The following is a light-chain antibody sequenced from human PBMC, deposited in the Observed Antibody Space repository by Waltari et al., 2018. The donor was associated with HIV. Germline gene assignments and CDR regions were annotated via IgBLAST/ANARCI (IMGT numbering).Light chain of an antibody. Sequence: QSVLTQPPSASGTPGQRATISCFGSNSNIGRNYVYWYQQLPGLAPKLPTYKNNQRPSGVPDRFSGSKSGTSASLAISGLRSEDEADYYCAAWDDRLNLVFGGGTKLTVL. J-gene: IGLJ2*01. CDR2: KNN. V-gene: IGLV1-47*01. CDR3: AAWDDRLNLV. CDR1: NSNIGRNY.